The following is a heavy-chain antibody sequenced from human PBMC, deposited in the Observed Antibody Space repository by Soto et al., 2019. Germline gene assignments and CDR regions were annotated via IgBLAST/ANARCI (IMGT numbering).Heavy chain of an antibody. D-gene: IGHD2-21*02. V-gene: IGHV3-23*01. J-gene: IGHJ6*02. Sequence: PGGSLRLSCAASGFTFSSYAMSWVRQAPGKGLEWVSAISGSGGSTYYADSVKGRFTISRDNSKNTLYLQMNSLRAEDTAVYYCAGGYCGGDCSSHYYYYYGLDVWGQGTTVTVSS. CDR2: ISGSGGST. CDR1: GFTFSSYA. CDR3: AGGYCGGDCSSHYYYYYGLDV.